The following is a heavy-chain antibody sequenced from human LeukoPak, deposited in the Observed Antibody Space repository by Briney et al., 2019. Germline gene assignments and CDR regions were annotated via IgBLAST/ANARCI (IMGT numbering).Heavy chain of an antibody. V-gene: IGHV1-18*01. CDR1: GYTFTSYG. CDR2: ISAYNGNT. J-gene: IGHJ4*02. CDR3: ARDRLRFLEWFPWDY. Sequence: ASVKVSCKASGYTFTSYGISWVRQAPGQGLEWMGWISAYNGNTNYAQKLQGRVTMTTDTSTSTAYMELRSLRSDETAVYYCARDRLRFLEWFPWDYWGQGTLVTVSS. D-gene: IGHD3-3*01.